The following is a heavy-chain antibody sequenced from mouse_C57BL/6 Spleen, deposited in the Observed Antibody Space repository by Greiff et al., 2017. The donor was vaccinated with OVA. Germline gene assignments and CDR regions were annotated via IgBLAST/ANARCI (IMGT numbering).Heavy chain of an antibody. D-gene: IGHD4-1*01. CDR2: ISNLAYSI. V-gene: IGHV5-15*01. CDR3: ARITGNYFDY. CDR1: GFTFSDYG. Sequence: EVKLMESGGGLVQPGGSLKLSCAASGFTFSDYGMAWVRQAPRKGPEWVAFISNLAYSIYYADTVTGRFTISRENAKNTLYLEMSSLRSEDTAMYYCARITGNYFDYWGQGTTLTVSS. J-gene: IGHJ2*01.